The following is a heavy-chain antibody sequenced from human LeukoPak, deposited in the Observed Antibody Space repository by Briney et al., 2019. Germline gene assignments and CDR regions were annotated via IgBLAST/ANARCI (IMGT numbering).Heavy chain of an antibody. D-gene: IGHD2-2*01. CDR3: ARVSGYCSSTSCYDYYGMDV. CDR1: GGSISSGGYY. Sequence: SQTLSLTCTVSGGSISSGGYYWSWIRQHPGKGLEWIGYIYYSGSTYYNPSLKSRVTISVDRSKNQFSLKLSSVTAADTAVYYCARVSGYCSSTSCYDYYGMDVWGQGTTVTVSS. V-gene: IGHV4-31*03. J-gene: IGHJ6*02. CDR2: IYYSGST.